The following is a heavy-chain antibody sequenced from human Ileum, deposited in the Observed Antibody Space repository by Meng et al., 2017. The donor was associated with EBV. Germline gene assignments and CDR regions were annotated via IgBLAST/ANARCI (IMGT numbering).Heavy chain of an antibody. Sequence: VRVVGSGGGVVQPGRSLRLSCVASGFTFSVYAMHWVRQAPGKGLEWVAGIWYDGSQEYYADSVKGRFTISRDNSKNTLSLQMNSLRAEDTAVYYCARDDYADTKVDFDYWGQGTLVTVSS. V-gene: IGHV3-33*01. CDR1: GFTFSVYA. CDR3: ARDDYADTKVDFDY. J-gene: IGHJ4*02. CDR2: IWYDGSQE. D-gene: IGHD4-17*01.